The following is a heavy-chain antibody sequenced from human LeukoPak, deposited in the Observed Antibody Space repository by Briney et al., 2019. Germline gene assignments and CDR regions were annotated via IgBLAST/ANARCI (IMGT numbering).Heavy chain of an antibody. CDR2: ISSSSSYI. CDR1: GFTFSSYS. Sequence: GGSLRLSCAASGFTFSSYSMNWVRQAPGKGLEWVPSISSSSSYIYYADSVKGRFTISRDNAKNSLYLQMNSLRAEDTAVYYCARAEFCSSTSCSRGSLFDYWGQGTLVTVSS. D-gene: IGHD2-2*01. J-gene: IGHJ4*02. V-gene: IGHV3-21*01. CDR3: ARAEFCSSTSCSRGSLFDY.